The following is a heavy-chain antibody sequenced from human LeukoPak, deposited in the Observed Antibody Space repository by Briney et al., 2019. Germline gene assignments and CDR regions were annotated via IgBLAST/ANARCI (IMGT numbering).Heavy chain of an antibody. CDR2: IKPDGSEK. V-gene: IGHV3-7*01. D-gene: IGHD1-26*01. J-gene: IGHJ4*02. CDR3: LRSGGY. Sequence: GGSLRLSCAASGFTFSSYSMNWVRQAPGKGLEWVANIKPDGSEKYFVDSVKGRFTISRDNAKNSLYLQMNSLRAEDTAVYYCLRSGGYWGQGTPVTVSS. CDR1: GFTFSSYS.